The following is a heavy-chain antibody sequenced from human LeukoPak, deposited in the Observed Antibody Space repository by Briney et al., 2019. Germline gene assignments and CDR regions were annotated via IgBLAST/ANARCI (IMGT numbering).Heavy chain of an antibody. CDR1: GGTFSSYA. J-gene: IGHJ4*02. CDR2: IIPIFGTA. Sequence: GASVKVSCKASGGTFSSYAISWVRQAPGQGLEWMGGIIPIFGTANYAQKFQGRVTITADKSTSTAYMELSSLRSEDTAVYYCARSPRRDGYNYVPNFDYWGQGTLVTVSS. CDR3: ARSPRRDGYNYVPNFDY. D-gene: IGHD5-24*01. V-gene: IGHV1-69*06.